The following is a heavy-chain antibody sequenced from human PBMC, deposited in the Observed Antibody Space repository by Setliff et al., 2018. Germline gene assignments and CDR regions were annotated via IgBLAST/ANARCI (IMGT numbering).Heavy chain of an antibody. CDR2: IYHSGSA. D-gene: IGHD1-26*01. CDR3: AREVGTSTSSDAFDV. V-gene: IGHV4-30-4*08. J-gene: IGHJ3*01. CDR1: GDSISSGDYF. Sequence: PSETLSLTCTVSGDSISSGDYFWSWIRQPPGKGLEWIAYIYHSGSAYYNPSLKSRVTMPVDTSKNQFSLHLTSVTAADTAVYYCAREVGTSTSSDAFDVWGQGMMVTVSS.